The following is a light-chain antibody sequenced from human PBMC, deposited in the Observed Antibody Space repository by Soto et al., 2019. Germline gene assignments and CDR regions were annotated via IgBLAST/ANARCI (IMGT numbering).Light chain of an antibody. CDR3: QQYDNPTIT. V-gene: IGKV1-27*01. Sequence: DIQMTQSPSSLSASVGDRVTITCRASQGISHYLAWYQQKPGKVPKLLIYAASTLQSGVPSRFSGSGSGTDFTFTISSLQPEDIATYYCQQYDNPTITFGQGTRLEIK. CDR2: AAS. CDR1: QGISHY. J-gene: IGKJ5*01.